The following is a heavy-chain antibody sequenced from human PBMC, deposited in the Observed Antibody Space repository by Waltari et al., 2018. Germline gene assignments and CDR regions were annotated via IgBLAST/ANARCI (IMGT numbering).Heavy chain of an antibody. J-gene: IGHJ4*02. CDR1: GFTFSSYE. CDR2: SSSSGSII. D-gene: IGHD4-17*01. CDR3: ATEGGYGDYVAYFDY. Sequence: EVQLVESGGGLVQPGGSLRLSCAASGFTFSSYEMNWVRQAPGKGLEGVSYSSSSGSIIDYTDVVKGRVTMSRDNATNSLYLRMNSLRAEDTAIYYCATEGGYGDYVAYFDYWGQGTLVTVSS. V-gene: IGHV3-48*03.